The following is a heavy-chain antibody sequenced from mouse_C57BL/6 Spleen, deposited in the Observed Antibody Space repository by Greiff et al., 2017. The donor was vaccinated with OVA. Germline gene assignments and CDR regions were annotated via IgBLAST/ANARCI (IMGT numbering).Heavy chain of an antibody. CDR1: GYTFTSYW. D-gene: IGHD2-4*01. CDR2: INPSNGGT. J-gene: IGHJ2*01. Sequence: QVQLKQPGTELVKPGASVKLSCKASGYTFTSYWMHWVKQRPGQGLEWIGNINPSNGGTNYNEKFKSKATLTVDKSSSTAYMQLSSLTSEDSAVYYCALYDYDLYYFDYWGQGTTLTVSS. CDR3: ALYDYDLYYFDY. V-gene: IGHV1-53*01.